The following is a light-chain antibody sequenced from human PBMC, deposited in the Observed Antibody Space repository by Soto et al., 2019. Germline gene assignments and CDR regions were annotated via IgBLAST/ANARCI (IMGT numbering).Light chain of an antibody. V-gene: IGKV3-11*01. J-gene: IGKJ4*01. CDR1: ESVSSY. CDR3: QQRSRWPPLT. CDR2: DAS. Sequence: EIVLTQSPGTLSLSPGERATLSCRASESVSSYLAWYQQKPGQAPRLLIYDASNRATGIPARFSGSGSGTDLTLTISSLEPEDFAVHYCQQRSRWPPLTFGRGTKVEIK.